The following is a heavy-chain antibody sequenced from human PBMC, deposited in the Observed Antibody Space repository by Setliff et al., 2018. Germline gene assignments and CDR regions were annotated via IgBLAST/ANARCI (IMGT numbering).Heavy chain of an antibody. CDR3: ATIDGRWAPPQYYFDS. V-gene: IGHV4-61*01. CDR2: INHRGST. J-gene: IGHJ4*02. Sequence: SETLSLTCTVSGASLNSGTYYWTWIRQPPGKGLEWIGEINHRGSTNYNPSLKSRATISIDTSKDQFSLKLTSVTAADTAVYYCATIDGRWAPPQYYFDSWGLGTLVTVSS. D-gene: IGHD1-26*01. CDR1: GASLNSGTYY.